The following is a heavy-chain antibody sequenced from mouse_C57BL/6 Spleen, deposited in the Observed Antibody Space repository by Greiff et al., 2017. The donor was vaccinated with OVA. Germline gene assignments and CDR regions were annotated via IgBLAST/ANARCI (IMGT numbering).Heavy chain of an antibody. CDR2: IYPGSGST. V-gene: IGHV1-55*01. J-gene: IGHJ2*01. CDR3: ARHYDGYYGY. D-gene: IGHD2-3*01. Sequence: QVHVKQPGAELVKPGASVKMSCKASGYTFTSYWITWVKQRPGQGLEWIGDIYPGSGSTNYNEKFKSKATLTVDTSSSTAYMQLSSLTSEDSAVYYCARHYDGYYGYWGQGTTLTVSS. CDR1: GYTFTSYW.